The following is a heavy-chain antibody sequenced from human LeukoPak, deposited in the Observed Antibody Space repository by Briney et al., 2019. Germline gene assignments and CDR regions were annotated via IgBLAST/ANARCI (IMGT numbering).Heavy chain of an antibody. Sequence: PGGSLRLSCAASGFTFSSYSINWVRQAPGKGLEWVSYISSSSSTIYYADSVKGRFTISRDNAKNSLYLQMNSLRAEDTAVYYCARLQYYDFWSGYLSLWGQGTLVTVSS. V-gene: IGHV3-48*01. CDR1: GFTFSSYS. CDR2: ISSSSSTI. D-gene: IGHD3-3*01. CDR3: ARLQYYDFWSGYLSL. J-gene: IGHJ4*02.